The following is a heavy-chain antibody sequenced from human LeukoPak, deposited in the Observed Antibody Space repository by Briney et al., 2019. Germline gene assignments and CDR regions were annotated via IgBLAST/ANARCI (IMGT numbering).Heavy chain of an antibody. CDR1: GFTFSSYA. CDR2: ISGGGGTT. D-gene: IGHD4-23*01. V-gene: IGHV3-23*01. Sequence: PGGSLRLSCAASGFTFSSYAMSWVRQAPGKGLDWVSAISGGGGTTYYADSVKGRFTISRDNSKNTLYLQMNSLRAEDTAVYYCARMVVTPQYYYFDYWGQGTLVTVSS. J-gene: IGHJ4*02. CDR3: ARMVVTPQYYYFDY.